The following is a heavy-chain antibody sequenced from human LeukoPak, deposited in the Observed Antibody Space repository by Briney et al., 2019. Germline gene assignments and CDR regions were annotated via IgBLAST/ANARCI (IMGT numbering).Heavy chain of an antibody. CDR2: ISSSSSYI. CDR1: GFTFSSYS. J-gene: IGHJ4*02. CDR3: ARDREVVAATFDY. D-gene: IGHD2-15*01. V-gene: IGHV3-21*01. Sequence: GGSLRLSCAASGFTFSSYSMNWVRQAPGKGLEWVSSISSSSSYIYYADSVKGRFTISRDNAKNSLYLQMNSRRAEDTAVYYCARDREVVAATFDYWGQGTLVTVSS.